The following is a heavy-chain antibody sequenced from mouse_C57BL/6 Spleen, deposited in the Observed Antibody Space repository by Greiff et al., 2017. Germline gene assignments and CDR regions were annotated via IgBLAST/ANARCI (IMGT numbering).Heavy chain of an antibody. CDR3: ARGGTTGDYWFFDV. Sequence: EMKLQQSGPVLVKPGASVKMSCKASGYTFTDYYMNWVKQSHGKSLEWIGVINPYNGGTSYNQKFKGKATLTVDKSSSTAYMERNSLTSEDSAVYYCARGGTTGDYWFFDVWGTGTTVTVSS. CDR2: INPYNGGT. J-gene: IGHJ1*03. CDR1: GYTFTDYY. D-gene: IGHD1-1*01. V-gene: IGHV1-19*01.